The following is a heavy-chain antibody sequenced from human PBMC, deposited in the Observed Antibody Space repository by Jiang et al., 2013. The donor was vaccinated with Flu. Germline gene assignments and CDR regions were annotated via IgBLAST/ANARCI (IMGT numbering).Heavy chain of an antibody. Sequence: GLVKPSGDPRPSTCSVFGDSINSNNYYWSWIRQAPGQGLEWVGSIYFSGTTYQNPSLKSRVTMSLDTSKNQFSLKLRSVTAADTAVYFCARNVMTTVTQFFDYWGQGTLITVSS. CDR1: GDSINSNNYY. J-gene: IGHJ4*02. CDR3: ARNVMTTVTQFFDY. D-gene: IGHD4-17*01. V-gene: IGHV4-39*07. CDR2: IYFSGTT.